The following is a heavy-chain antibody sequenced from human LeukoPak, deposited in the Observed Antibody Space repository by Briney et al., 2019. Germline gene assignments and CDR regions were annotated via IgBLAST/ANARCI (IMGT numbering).Heavy chain of an antibody. CDR2: IYTSGST. J-gene: IGHJ3*02. CDR1: GGFISSGSYY. V-gene: IGHV4-61*02. CDR3: ARVGAELERGAFDI. Sequence: SETLSLTCTVSGGFISSGSYYWSWIRQPAGKGLEWIGRIYTSGSTNYNPSLKSRVTISVDTSKNQFSLKLSSVTAADTAVYYCARVGAELERGAFDIWGQGTMVTVSS. D-gene: IGHD1-1*01.